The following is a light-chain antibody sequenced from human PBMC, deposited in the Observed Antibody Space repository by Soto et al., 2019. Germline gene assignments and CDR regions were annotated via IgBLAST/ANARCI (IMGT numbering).Light chain of an antibody. CDR2: GAS. V-gene: IGKV3-15*01. CDR3: QQYHNWPPYT. Sequence: EIVMTQSPATLSVSPGERATLSCRASQSVSSNLAWYQQKPGQAPRLLIYGASTRATGIPARFSGSGSGTEFNITLSSLKSEDVAFYYCQQYHNWPPYTFGQGTKLEIK. CDR1: QSVSSN. J-gene: IGKJ2*01.